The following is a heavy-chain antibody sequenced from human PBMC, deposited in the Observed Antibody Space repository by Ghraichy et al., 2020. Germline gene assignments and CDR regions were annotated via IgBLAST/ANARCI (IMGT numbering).Heavy chain of an antibody. V-gene: IGHV4-59*12. D-gene: IGHD6-19*01. CDR3: TGGGGWLTDL. Sequence: SETLSLTCSVSGGYINTYYWGWIRQSPGKGLEWIGNTRYSGTTNYNPSLKSRVTISVDTSKNQFSLTMTSVTAADTAVYYCTGGGGWLTDLWGQGILVTVSS. J-gene: IGHJ5*02. CDR2: TRYSGTT. CDR1: GGYINTYY.